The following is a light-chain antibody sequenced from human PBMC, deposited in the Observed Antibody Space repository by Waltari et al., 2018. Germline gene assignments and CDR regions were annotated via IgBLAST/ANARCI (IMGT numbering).Light chain of an antibody. CDR3: QQYGSSRLT. CDR2: GAS. J-gene: IGKJ4*01. CDR1: QSVRGS. V-gene: IGKV3-20*01. Sequence: EIVLTQSPGTLSLSPGERATLSCRASQSVRGSLAWYQQKAGQAPRLLIYGASSRATGIPDRFSGSGSGTDFTLTISRLEPEDFAVYYCQQYGSSRLTFGGGTKVEIK.